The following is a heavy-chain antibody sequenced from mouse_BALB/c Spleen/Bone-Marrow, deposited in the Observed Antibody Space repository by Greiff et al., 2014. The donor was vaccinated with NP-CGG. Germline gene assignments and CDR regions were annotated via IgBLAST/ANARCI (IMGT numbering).Heavy chain of an antibody. CDR2: IWSDGST. Sequence: VNVVESGPDLVAPSQSLSITCTVSGFSLTSYGVHWVRQPPGKGLEWLVVIWSDGSTTYNSALKSRLSISKDNSKSQVFLKMNSLQTDDTAMYYCARHDNDGYYLAYWGQGTLVTVSA. V-gene: IGHV2-6-2*01. CDR3: ARHDNDGYYLAY. J-gene: IGHJ3*01. CDR1: GFSLTSYG. D-gene: IGHD2-3*01.